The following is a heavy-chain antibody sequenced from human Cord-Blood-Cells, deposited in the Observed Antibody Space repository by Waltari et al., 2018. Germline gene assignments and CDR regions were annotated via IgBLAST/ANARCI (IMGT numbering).Heavy chain of an antibody. CDR2: INHSGST. V-gene: IGHV4-34*01. CDR1: GGSFSGYY. CDR3: ARSATNNLFDP. J-gene: IGHJ5*02. D-gene: IGHD1-26*01. Sequence: QVQLQQWGAGLLKPSETLSLTCAVYGGSFSGYYWSWISQPPGKGLEWIGEINHSGSTNYNPSLKRRVTRSVDSSKNQFSLKLSSVSAADTAVYYCARSATNNLFDPWGQGTLVTVSS.